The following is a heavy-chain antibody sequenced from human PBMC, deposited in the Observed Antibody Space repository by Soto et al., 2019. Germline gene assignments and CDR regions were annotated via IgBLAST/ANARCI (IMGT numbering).Heavy chain of an antibody. V-gene: IGHV5-10-1*01. D-gene: IGHD1-26*01. CDR3: ARLRISSRSYPPANYYGMDV. CDR2: IDPSDSYT. CDR1: GYSFTSYW. Sequence: GESLKISCKGSGYSFTSYWISWVRQMPGKGLEWMGRIDPSDSYTNYSPSFQGHVTISADKSISTAYLQWSSLKASDTAMYYCARLRISSRSYPPANYYGMDVWGQGTTVTVSS. J-gene: IGHJ6*02.